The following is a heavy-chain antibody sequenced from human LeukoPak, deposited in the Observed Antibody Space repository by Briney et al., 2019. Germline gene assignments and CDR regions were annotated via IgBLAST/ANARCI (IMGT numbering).Heavy chain of an antibody. CDR2: INHSGST. CDR3: ARGKETMIVVATNWFDP. J-gene: IGHJ5*02. V-gene: IGHV4-34*01. CDR1: GGSFSGYY. D-gene: IGHD3-22*01. Sequence: SETLSLTCAVYGGSFSGYYWSWIRQPPGKGLEWIGEINHSGSTNYNPSLKSRVTISVDTSKNQFSLKLSSVTAADTAVYYCARGKETMIVVATNWFDPWGQGTLVTVSS.